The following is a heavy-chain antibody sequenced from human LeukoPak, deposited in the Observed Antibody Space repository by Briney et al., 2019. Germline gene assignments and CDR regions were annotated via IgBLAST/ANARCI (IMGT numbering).Heavy chain of an antibody. V-gene: IGHV4-39*01. D-gene: IGHD6-19*01. Sequence: PSETLSLTCTVSGGSISSSSYYWGWIRQPPGKGLEWIGSIYYSGSTYYNPSLKSRVTISVDTSKNQFSLKLSSVTAADTAVYYCASPVAGTGAFDIWGQGTMVTVSS. J-gene: IGHJ3*02. CDR2: IYYSGST. CDR1: GGSISSSSYY. CDR3: ASPVAGTGAFDI.